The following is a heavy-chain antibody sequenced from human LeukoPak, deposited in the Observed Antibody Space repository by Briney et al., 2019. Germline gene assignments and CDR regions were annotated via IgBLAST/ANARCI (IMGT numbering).Heavy chain of an antibody. CDR1: GFNFSDSW. CDR2: IKEGGGEK. V-gene: IGHV3-7*01. D-gene: IGHD3-10*01. Sequence: PGGSLRLSCVTSGFNFSDSWMNWVRRAPGKGLQWVASIKEGGGEKYYLDSVRGRFTISRDDGKNSLFLQVNSLTVEDTAVYYCAKDYSKTSYYGSGTYYRPNWFDPWGQGTLVTVSS. CDR3: AKDYSKTSYYGSGTYYRPNWFDP. J-gene: IGHJ5*02.